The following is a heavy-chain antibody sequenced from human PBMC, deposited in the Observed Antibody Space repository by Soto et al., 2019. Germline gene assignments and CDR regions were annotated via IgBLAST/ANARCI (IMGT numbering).Heavy chain of an antibody. D-gene: IGHD6-6*01. Sequence: SVNVSCKASGDTFSIYAISWVRQAPGQGLEWMGGIIPIFGTANYAQKFQGRVTITADESTSTAYMELSSLRSEGTAVYYCARGGAARPGDYYYSGMDVWGQGTTVTVSS. V-gene: IGHV1-69*13. J-gene: IGHJ6*02. CDR1: GDTFSIYA. CDR3: ARGGAARPGDYYYSGMDV. CDR2: IIPIFGTA.